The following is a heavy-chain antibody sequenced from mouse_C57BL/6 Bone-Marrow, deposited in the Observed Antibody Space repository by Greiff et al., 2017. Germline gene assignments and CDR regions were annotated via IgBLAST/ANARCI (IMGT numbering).Heavy chain of an antibody. CDR1: GFTFSSSA. Sequence: EVQGVESGGGLVKPGGSLKLSCAASGFTFSSSAMSWVRQTPEKRLEWVATISDGGSYTYYPDNVKGRFTISRDNAKNDLYLQMSHLKSEDTAMYYCARDDYYGSSPFAYWGQGTLVTVSA. CDR3: ARDDYYGSSPFAY. V-gene: IGHV5-4*01. CDR2: ISDGGSYT. J-gene: IGHJ3*01. D-gene: IGHD1-1*01.